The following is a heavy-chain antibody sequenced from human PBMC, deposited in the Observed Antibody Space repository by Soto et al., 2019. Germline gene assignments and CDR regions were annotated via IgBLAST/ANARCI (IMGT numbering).Heavy chain of an antibody. CDR3: AKDMRFDP. CDR1: GFTFSSYA. CDR2: ISGGGATT. J-gene: IGHJ5*02. Sequence: GGSLRLSCAASGFTFSSYAMSWVRQPPGKGLEWVSAISGGGATTYYADSVKGRFTISRDNSKNTLYLQMNSLRVDDTAVYYCAKDMRFDPWGQGTLVTVSS. V-gene: IGHV3-23*01. D-gene: IGHD2-2*01.